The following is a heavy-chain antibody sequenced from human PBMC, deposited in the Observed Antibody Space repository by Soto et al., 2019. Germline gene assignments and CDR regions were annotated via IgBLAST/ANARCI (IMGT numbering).Heavy chain of an antibody. CDR1: GYTFTSYG. V-gene: IGHV1-18*01. Sequence: QVQLVQSGAEVKKPGASVKVSCKASGYTFTSYGISWVRQALGQGLEWMGWISAYNGNTNYAQKLQGRVTMTTDTSTSTSFMEPRSLRSVDTAVYYCAREYGSGSRFGYWGQGTLVTVSS. J-gene: IGHJ4*02. CDR3: AREYGSGSRFGY. D-gene: IGHD3-10*01. CDR2: ISAYNGNT.